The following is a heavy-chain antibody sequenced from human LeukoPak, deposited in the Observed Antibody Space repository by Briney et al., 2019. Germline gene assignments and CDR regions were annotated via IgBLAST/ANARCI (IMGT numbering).Heavy chain of an antibody. CDR1: GYTFTGYY. CDR3: ASDPGGGVGVVVAATSSWFDP. Sequence: GASVKVSCKASGYTFTGYYMHWVRQAPGQGLEWMGWINPNSGGTNYAQKFQGRATMTRDTSISTAYMELSRLRSDDTAVYYCASDPGGGVGVVVAATSSWFDPWGQGTLVTVSS. D-gene: IGHD2-15*01. J-gene: IGHJ5*02. CDR2: INPNSGGT. V-gene: IGHV1-2*02.